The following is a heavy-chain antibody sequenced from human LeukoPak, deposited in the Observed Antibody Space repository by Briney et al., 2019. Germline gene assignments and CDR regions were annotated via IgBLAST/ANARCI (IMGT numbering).Heavy chain of an antibody. CDR1: GFSFSMYS. Sequence: GGSLRLSCAASGFSFSMYSMHWVRQAPGKGLEYVSAIDPNGGSTYYANSVRGRFTVSRDNSRNTLYLQMGSLTAEDMAVYYCARAAAAGTFDYWGQGTLVTVSS. V-gene: IGHV3-64*01. D-gene: IGHD6-13*01. J-gene: IGHJ4*02. CDR3: ARAAAAGTFDY. CDR2: IDPNGGST.